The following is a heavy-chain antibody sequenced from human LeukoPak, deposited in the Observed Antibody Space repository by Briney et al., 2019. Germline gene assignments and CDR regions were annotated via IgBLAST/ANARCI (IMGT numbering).Heavy chain of an antibody. CDR2: IYYSGST. J-gene: IGHJ4*02. Sequence: PSETLSLTCTVSGGSISSSSYYWGWIRQPPGKGLEWIGSIYYSGSTYYNPSLKSRVTISVDTSKNQFSLKLSSVTAADTAVYYCARQKGSRYYGSGSRESDYWGQGTLVTVSS. CDR3: ARQKGSRYYGSGSRESDY. CDR1: GGSISSSSYY. D-gene: IGHD3-10*01. V-gene: IGHV4-39*01.